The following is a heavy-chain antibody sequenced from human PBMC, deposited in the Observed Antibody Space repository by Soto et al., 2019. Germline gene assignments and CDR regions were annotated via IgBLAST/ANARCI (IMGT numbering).Heavy chain of an antibody. D-gene: IGHD3-22*01. CDR2: IYYSGST. Sequence: SETLSLTCTVSGGSISSYYWSWIRQPPGKGLEWIGYIYYSGSTNYNPSLKSRLAISVDTSKNQFSLKLSSVTAADTAVYYCARSDHYYYDSSGYWDYWGQGTLVTVSS. CDR1: GGSISSYY. J-gene: IGHJ4*02. CDR3: ARSDHYYYDSSGYWDY. V-gene: IGHV4-59*08.